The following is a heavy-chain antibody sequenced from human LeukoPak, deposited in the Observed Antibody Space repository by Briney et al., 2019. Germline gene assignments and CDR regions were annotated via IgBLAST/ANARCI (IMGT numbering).Heavy chain of an antibody. J-gene: IGHJ4*02. CDR2: IYTSGST. CDR3: AREPLVGGFDY. Sequence: SETLSLTCTVSGGSISSGSYYWSWIRQPAGKGLEWIGRIYTSGSTNYNPSPKSRVTISVDTSKNQFSLKLSSVTAADTAVYYCAREPLVGGFDYWGQGTLVTVSS. CDR1: GGSISSGSYY. D-gene: IGHD1-26*01. V-gene: IGHV4-61*02.